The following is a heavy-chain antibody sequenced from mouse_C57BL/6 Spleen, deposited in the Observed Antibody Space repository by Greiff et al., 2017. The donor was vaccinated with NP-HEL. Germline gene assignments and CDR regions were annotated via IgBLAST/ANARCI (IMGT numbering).Heavy chain of an antibody. Sequence: QVQLQQSGPELVKPGASVKISCKASGYAFSSSWMNWVKQRPGKGLEWIGRIYPGDGDTNYNGKFKGKATLTADKSSSTAYMQLSSLTSEDSAVYYCARAVYYGNPFDYWGQGTTLTVSS. V-gene: IGHV1-82*01. CDR2: IYPGDGDT. D-gene: IGHD2-1*01. CDR1: GYAFSSSW. J-gene: IGHJ2*01. CDR3: ARAVYYGNPFDY.